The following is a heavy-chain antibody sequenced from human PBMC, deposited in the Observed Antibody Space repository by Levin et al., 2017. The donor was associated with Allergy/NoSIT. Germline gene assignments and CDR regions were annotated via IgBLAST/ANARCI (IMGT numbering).Heavy chain of an antibody. CDR1: GYTFTDYY. CDR2: INPNSGGT. CDR3: ARALVRGVRYFDY. J-gene: IGHJ4*02. Sequence: ASVKVSCKASGYTFTDYYIHWVRQAPGQGLEWMGWINPNSGGTNYAQKFQGRVTITRDTSISTAYMELSRVRSDAAVYYCARALVRGVRYFDYWGQGSQVTVSS. D-gene: IGHD3-10*01. V-gene: IGHV1-2*02.